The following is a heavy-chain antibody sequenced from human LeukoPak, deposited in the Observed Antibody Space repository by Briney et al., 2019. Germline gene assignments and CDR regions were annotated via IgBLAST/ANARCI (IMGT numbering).Heavy chain of an antibody. CDR1: GFTFSSYA. CDR2: ISGSGGST. D-gene: IGHD3-10*01. J-gene: IGHJ5*02. V-gene: IGHV3-23*01. CDR3: ARAHITMVRGVIRENWFDP. Sequence: GGSLRLSCAASGFTFSSYAMSWVRQAPGKGLEWVSAISGSGGSTYYADSVKGRFTISRDNSKNTLYLQMNSLRADDTAVYYCARAHITMVRGVIRENWFDPWGQGTLVTVTS.